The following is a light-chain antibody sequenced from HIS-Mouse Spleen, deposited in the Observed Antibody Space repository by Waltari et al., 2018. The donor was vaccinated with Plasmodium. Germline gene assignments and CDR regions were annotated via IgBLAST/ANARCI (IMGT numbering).Light chain of an antibody. J-gene: IGLJ2*01. CDR2: EVS. CDR3: SSYAGSNNLV. CDR1: SSDVGGSPY. Sequence: QSALTQPPSASGSPGPSVTISCTGTSSDVGGSPYVSWYQQHPGKAPKLMIYEVSKRPSGVPDRFSGSKSGNTASLTVSGLQAEDEADYYCSSYAGSNNLVFGGGTKLTVL. V-gene: IGLV2-8*01.